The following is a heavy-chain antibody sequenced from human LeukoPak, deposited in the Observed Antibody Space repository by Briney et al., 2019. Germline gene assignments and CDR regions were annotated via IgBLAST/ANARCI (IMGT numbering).Heavy chain of an antibody. CDR3: AKDLSIYCDSRGFDP. J-gene: IGHJ5*02. V-gene: IGHV3-30*18. D-gene: IGHD2/OR15-2a*01. CDR1: GFTFSTFG. Sequence: PGRSLRLSCAASGFTFSTFGMHWVRQAPGKGLEWVAFISCDGSNKFYADSVKGRFTISRDNSKSTLSLQMNSLRAEDTAVYYCAKDLSIYCDSRGFDPWGQGTLVTVSS. CDR2: ISCDGSNK.